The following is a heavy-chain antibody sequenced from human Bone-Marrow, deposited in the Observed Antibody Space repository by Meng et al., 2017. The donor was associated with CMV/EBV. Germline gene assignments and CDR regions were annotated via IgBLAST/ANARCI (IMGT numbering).Heavy chain of an antibody. CDR2: IIPILGIA. D-gene: IGHD5-12*01. J-gene: IGHJ4*02. V-gene: IGHV1-69*10. CDR1: GGTFSSYA. Sequence: SVKVSCKASGGTFSSYAISWVRQAPGQGLEWMGGIIPILGIANYAQKFQGRVTITTDESTNTGYMELSGLRSDDTAVYFCAREGYSYGQYYFDYGSEGRLVTFSS. CDR3: AREGYSYGQYYFDY.